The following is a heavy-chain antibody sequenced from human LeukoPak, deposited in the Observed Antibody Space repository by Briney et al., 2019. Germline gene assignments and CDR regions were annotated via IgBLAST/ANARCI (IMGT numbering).Heavy chain of an antibody. CDR2: ISGSGGST. Sequence: GGSLRLSCAASGFTFSSYGMTWVRQAPGKGLEWVSAISGSGGSTYYADPVKGRFTISRDNSKNTLYLQMNSLRAEDTAVYYCARETYYDFWSGYPRVYFDYWGQGTLVTVSS. CDR3: ARETYYDFWSGYPRVYFDY. J-gene: IGHJ4*02. D-gene: IGHD3-3*01. CDR1: GFTFSSYG. V-gene: IGHV3-23*01.